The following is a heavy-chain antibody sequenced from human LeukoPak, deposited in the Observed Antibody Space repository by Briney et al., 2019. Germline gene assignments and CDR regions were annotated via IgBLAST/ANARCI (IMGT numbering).Heavy chain of an antibody. Sequence: GASVKVSCKASGGTFSSYAISWVRQAPGQGLEWMGWISAYNGNTNYAQKLQGRVTMTTDTSTSTAYMELRSLRSDDTAVYYCARVELLHPTQIFGDMIVVAPDYWGQGTLVTVSS. CDR3: ARVELLHPTQIFGDMIVVAPDY. J-gene: IGHJ4*02. D-gene: IGHD3-22*01. V-gene: IGHV1-18*01. CDR2: ISAYNGNT. CDR1: GGTFSSYA.